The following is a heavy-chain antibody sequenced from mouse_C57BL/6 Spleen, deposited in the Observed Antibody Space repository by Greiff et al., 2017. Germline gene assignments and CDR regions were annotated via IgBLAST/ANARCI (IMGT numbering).Heavy chain of an antibody. CDR2: IYPGDGDT. CDR1: GYAFSSYW. Sequence: QVQLQQSGAELVKPGASVKISCKASGYAFSSYWMNWVKQRPGKGLEWIGQIYPGDGDTNYNGKFKGQATLTADKSSSTAYMQLSSLTSEDSAVYFCARLDSSGQFAYWGQGTLVTVSA. J-gene: IGHJ3*01. D-gene: IGHD3-2*02. CDR3: ARLDSSGQFAY. V-gene: IGHV1-80*01.